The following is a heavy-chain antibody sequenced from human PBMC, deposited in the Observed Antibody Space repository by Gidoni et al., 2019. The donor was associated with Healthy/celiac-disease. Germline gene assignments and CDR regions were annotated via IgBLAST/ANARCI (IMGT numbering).Heavy chain of an antibody. CDR1: GFTFDDYT. V-gene: IGHV3-43*01. D-gene: IGHD3-10*01. Sequence: DVQLVESGGVVVQPGGSLTLSCAASGFTFDDYTMHWVRQAPGKGLEWVSVISWDGGSTYYADSVKGRFTISRDNSKKSLYLQMNSLRTEDTALYYCAKDFASGSYLFDYWGQGTLVTVSS. CDR3: AKDFASGSYLFDY. CDR2: ISWDGGST. J-gene: IGHJ4*02.